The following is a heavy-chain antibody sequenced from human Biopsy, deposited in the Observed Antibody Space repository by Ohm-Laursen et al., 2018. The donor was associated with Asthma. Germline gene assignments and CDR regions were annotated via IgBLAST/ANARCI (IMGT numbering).Heavy chain of an antibody. D-gene: IGHD5-18*01. Sequence: SLRLSCSASGFRFNSYAVSWVRQAPGKGPDRVSTISASGNSTYCGDSVKGRFTISRDNSKNTLFLHMNSLRADDTAVYYCAKGMDTFDIWGQGTLVTVSS. J-gene: IGHJ3*02. CDR3: AKGMDTFDI. CDR2: ISASGNST. CDR1: GFRFNSYA. V-gene: IGHV3-23*01.